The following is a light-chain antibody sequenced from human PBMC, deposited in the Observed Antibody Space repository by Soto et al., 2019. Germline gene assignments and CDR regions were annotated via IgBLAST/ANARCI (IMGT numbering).Light chain of an antibody. CDR2: GAS. J-gene: IGKJ1*01. CDR3: PQYNHWWT. V-gene: IGKV3-15*01. CDR1: PSGGRD. Sequence: EIVITQSASTLSVSPGARATPSWRASPSGGRDWVWYRHKPGQAPRLLIYGASNRATGVPDRFSGIASGTVFTLTSSSLKSEEFAVDDCPQYNHWWTFGQGTKV.